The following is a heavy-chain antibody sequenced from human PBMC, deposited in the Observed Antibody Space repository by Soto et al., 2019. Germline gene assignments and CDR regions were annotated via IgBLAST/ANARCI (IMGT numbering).Heavy chain of an antibody. CDR1: GFSLSTSGVG. Sequence: QITLKESGPMLVKPTQTLTLTCTFSGFSLSTSGVGVGWIRQPPGKALEWLALIYWDDDKRYSPSLKSRLTITKDTSKNQVVLTRTNMDPVDTATYYCTHSSYDSGSYLDYFDYWGQGTLVTVSS. CDR3: THSSYDSGSYLDYFDY. V-gene: IGHV2-5*02. CDR2: IYWDDDK. J-gene: IGHJ4*02. D-gene: IGHD3-10*01.